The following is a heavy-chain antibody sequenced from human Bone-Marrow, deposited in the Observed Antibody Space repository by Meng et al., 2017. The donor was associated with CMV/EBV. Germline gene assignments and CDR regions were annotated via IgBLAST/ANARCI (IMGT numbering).Heavy chain of an antibody. J-gene: IGHJ4*02. CDR3: ARPSGSYYPYYFDY. Sequence: GGSLRLSCKGSGYSFTSYWIGWVRQMPGKGLEWMGIIYPGDSDTRYSPSFQGQVTISADKSISTAYLQWSSLKASDTAMYYCARPSGSYYPYYFDYWGQGRLVTFSS. CDR2: IYPGDSDT. CDR1: GYSFTSYW. D-gene: IGHD1-26*01. V-gene: IGHV5-51*01.